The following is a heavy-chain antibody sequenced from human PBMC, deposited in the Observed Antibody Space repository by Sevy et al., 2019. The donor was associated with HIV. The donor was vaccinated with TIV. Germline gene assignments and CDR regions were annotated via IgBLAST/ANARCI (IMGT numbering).Heavy chain of an antibody. CDR1: GSTLTRLS. V-gene: IGHV1-24*01. J-gene: IGHJ4*02. CDR3: ATTKDYYDNSGDPFDY. D-gene: IGHD3-22*01. Sequence: ASVKVSCKVSGSTLTRLSMHWVRQAPGKGLEWMASFDPEDGKTVYAQTFQGRVTMTEDTSTDTAYMGLSSLRSEDTAVYYCATTKDYYDNSGDPFDYWGQGTLVTVPS. CDR2: FDPEDGKT.